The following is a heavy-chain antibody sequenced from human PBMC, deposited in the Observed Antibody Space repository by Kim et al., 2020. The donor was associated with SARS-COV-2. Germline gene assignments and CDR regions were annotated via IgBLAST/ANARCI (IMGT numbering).Heavy chain of an antibody. D-gene: IGHD3-9*01. Sequence: SETLSLTCAVYGGSFSGYYWSWIRQPPGKGLEWIGEINHSGSTNYNPSLKSRVTISVDTSKNQFSLKLSSVTAADTAVYYCARGDVDFDWLRNGTPFDYWGQGTLVTVSS. V-gene: IGHV4-34*01. CDR3: ARGDVDFDWLRNGTPFDY. J-gene: IGHJ4*02. CDR2: INHSGST. CDR1: GGSFSGYY.